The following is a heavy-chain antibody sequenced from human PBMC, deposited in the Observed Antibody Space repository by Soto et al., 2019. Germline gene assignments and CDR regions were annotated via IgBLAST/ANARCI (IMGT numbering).Heavy chain of an antibody. CDR2: IIPIFGTA. J-gene: IGHJ6*02. CDR3: ARDSNGYGSDTPSYYGMYV. D-gene: IGHD3-22*01. Sequence: GASVKVSCKASGGTFSSYAISWVRQAPGQGLEWMGGIIPIFGTANYAQKFQGRVTITADESTSTAYMELSSLRSEDTAVYYCARDSNGYGSDTPSYYGMYVWDQGTTVTVSS. CDR1: GGTFSSYA. V-gene: IGHV1-69*13.